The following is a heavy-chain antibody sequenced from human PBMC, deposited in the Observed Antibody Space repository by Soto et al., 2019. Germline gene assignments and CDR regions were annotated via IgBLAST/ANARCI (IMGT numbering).Heavy chain of an antibody. CDR1: GYTFTSYG. J-gene: IGHJ5*02. CDR3: AIVLRSYYDILTGYHDWFDP. CDR2: ISAYNGNT. Sequence: ASVKVSCKASGYTFTSYGISWVRQAPGQGLEWMGWISAYNGNTNYAQKLQGRVTMTTDTSTSTAYMELRSLRSDDTAVYYFAIVLRSYYDILTGYHDWFDPWGQGTLVTVSS. V-gene: IGHV1-18*01. D-gene: IGHD3-9*01.